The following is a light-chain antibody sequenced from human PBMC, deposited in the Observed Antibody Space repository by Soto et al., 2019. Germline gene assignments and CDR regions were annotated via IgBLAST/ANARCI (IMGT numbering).Light chain of an antibody. Sequence: EIVLTQSPATLSLSPGERATLSCRASQSISTYLAWYQQKPGQAPRLLIYDASNRATGFPARFSGSGSGTDFTLTIRSLAPEDFAVYYCQQRTNWPYLTFGGGTKVEIK. CDR1: QSISTY. CDR3: QQRTNWPYLT. CDR2: DAS. J-gene: IGKJ4*01. V-gene: IGKV3-11*01.